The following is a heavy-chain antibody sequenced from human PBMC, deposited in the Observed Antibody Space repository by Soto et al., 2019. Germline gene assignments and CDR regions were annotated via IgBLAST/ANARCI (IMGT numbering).Heavy chain of an antibody. D-gene: IGHD2-15*01. Sequence: PSETLSLTCAVSGGSISRGSYTWSWIRQSPGRGLEWIGYIYHSGSTYYNPSLKSRVTISVDTSKNQFSLKLSSVTAADTAVYYCARGKWSSPEDYWGQGTLVTVSS. V-gene: IGHV4-30-2*06. CDR2: IYHSGST. J-gene: IGHJ4*02. CDR3: ARGKWSSPEDY. CDR1: GGSISRGSYT.